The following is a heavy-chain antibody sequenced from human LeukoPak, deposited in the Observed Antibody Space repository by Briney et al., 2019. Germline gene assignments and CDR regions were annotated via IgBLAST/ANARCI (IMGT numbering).Heavy chain of an antibody. CDR2: IKSDGSST. D-gene: IGHD5-24*01. CDR1: GITFSTYW. CDR3: ARDIQFVIRDP. J-gene: IGHJ5*02. Sequence: PGGSLRLSCAASGITFSTYWMHWVRQAPGKGLVWVSRIKSDGSSTTYADSVKGRFTISRDNAKNTLYLQMNSLRAEDTAIYYCARDIQFVIRDPWGQGTLVTVSS. V-gene: IGHV3-74*03.